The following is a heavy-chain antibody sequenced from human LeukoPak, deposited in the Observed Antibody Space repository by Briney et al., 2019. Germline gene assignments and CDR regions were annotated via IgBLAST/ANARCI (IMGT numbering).Heavy chain of an antibody. Sequence: SETLSLTCSVSGGSISSYYWSWIRQPPGKGLEWIGYIYYSGSTNYNPSLKSRVTISVDTSKNQLSLKLSSVTAADTAVYYCARGGTYYDFWGGYPSYYYYGMDVWGQGTTVTVSS. CDR1: GGSISSYY. V-gene: IGHV4-59*01. CDR2: IYYSGST. CDR3: ARGGTYYDFWGGYPSYYYYGMDV. J-gene: IGHJ6*02. D-gene: IGHD3-3*01.